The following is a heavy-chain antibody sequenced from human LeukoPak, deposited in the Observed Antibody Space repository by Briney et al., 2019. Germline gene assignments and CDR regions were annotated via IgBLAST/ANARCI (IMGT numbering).Heavy chain of an antibody. Sequence: GGSLRLSCAASGFTFDDYAMSWVRQAPGKGLEWVSGINWNGGSTGYADSVKGRFTISRDNAKNSLYLQMNSLRAEDTVLYYCARDPRGYSYGYWYFDLWGRGTLVTVSS. V-gene: IGHV3-20*04. D-gene: IGHD5-18*01. CDR2: INWNGGST. CDR1: GFTFDDYA. CDR3: ARDPRGYSYGYWYFDL. J-gene: IGHJ2*01.